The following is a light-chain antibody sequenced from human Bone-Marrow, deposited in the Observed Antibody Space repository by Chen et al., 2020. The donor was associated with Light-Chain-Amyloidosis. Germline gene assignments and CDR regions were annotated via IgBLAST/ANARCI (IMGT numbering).Light chain of an antibody. Sequence: QSALTQPASVSGSPGQSLTISCTGTSSDVGGYKYVSWFQQHPGKGPKLMIFDVSNRPSGVSNRFSDSKSGNTASLTISGLQAEDEADYYCNSYTSSGTYVFGTGTKVTVL. CDR3: NSYTSSGTYV. J-gene: IGLJ1*01. CDR1: SSDVGGYKY. V-gene: IGLV2-14*03. CDR2: DVS.